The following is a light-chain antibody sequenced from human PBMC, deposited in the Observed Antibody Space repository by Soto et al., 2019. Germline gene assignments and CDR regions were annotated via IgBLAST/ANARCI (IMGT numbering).Light chain of an antibody. Sequence: EIVLTQSPGTLSLSPGERATLSCRASQSGSRDYLAWHHQKPGQPPRLLIYGASSRATGIPDRFSGSGCGTGFTLTISRLEPKDFAVYYCQQYGGSITFGQGTRLEIK. CDR2: GAS. CDR3: QQYGGSIT. V-gene: IGKV3-20*01. CDR1: QSGSRDY. J-gene: IGKJ5*01.